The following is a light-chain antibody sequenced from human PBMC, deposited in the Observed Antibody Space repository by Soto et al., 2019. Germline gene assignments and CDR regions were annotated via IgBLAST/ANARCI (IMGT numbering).Light chain of an antibody. CDR2: AAS. CDR3: QHYYTCPWA. CDR1: QDISSY. V-gene: IGKV1-8*01. J-gene: IGKJ1*01. Sequence: AIRMTRSPSSFSASTGDRVTITCRASQDISSYLAWFQQKPGKAPELLIYAASTLRGGVPSRFSGTGSGTDFTLTINYLQSEDFAIYYCQHYYTCPWAFGQGTKVEIK.